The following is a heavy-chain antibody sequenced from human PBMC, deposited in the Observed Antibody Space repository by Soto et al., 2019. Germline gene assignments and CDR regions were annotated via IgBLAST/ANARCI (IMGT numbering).Heavy chain of an antibody. V-gene: IGHV4-59*01. CDR2: IYYSGST. J-gene: IGHJ6*03. D-gene: IGHD2-15*01. CDR1: GGSISSYY. Sequence: SETLSLTCTVSGGSISSYYWSWIRQPPGKGLEWIGYIYYSGSTNYNPSLKSRVTISVDTSKNQFSLKLSSVTAADTAVYYCARDRARYCSGGSCYSSYYYMDVWGKGTTLTVSS. CDR3: ARDRARYCSGGSCYSSYYYMDV.